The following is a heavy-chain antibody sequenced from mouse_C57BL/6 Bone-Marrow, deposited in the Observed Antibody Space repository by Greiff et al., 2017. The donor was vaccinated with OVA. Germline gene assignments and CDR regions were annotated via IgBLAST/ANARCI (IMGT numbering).Heavy chain of an antibody. D-gene: IGHD3-1*01. CDR2: INPNNGGT. CDR3: ARSPGSGGNFAY. V-gene: IGHV1-26*01. Sequence: VQLQQSGPELVKPGASVKISCKASGYTFTDYYMNWVKQSHGKSLEWIGDINPNNGGTSYNQKFKGKATLTVDKSSSTAYMELRSLTSEDSAVYYCARSPGSGGNFAYWGQGTLVTVSA. J-gene: IGHJ3*01. CDR1: GYTFTDYY.